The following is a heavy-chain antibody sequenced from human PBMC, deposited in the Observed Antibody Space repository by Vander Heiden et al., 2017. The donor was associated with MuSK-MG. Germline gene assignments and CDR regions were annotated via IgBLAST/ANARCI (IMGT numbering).Heavy chain of an antibody. J-gene: IGHJ6*03. V-gene: IGHV3-30*04. CDR3: ARVFHRADEYYDFWSGYYYYYYMDV. CDR2: ISYDGSNK. D-gene: IGHD3-3*01. Sequence: QVQLVESGGGVVQPGRSLRLSCAASGFTFSSYAMHWVRQAPGKGLEWVAVISYDGSNKYYADSVKGRFTISRDNSKNTLYLQMNSLRAEDTAVYYCARVFHRADEYYDFWSGYYYYYYMDVWGKGTTVTVSS. CDR1: GFTFSSYA.